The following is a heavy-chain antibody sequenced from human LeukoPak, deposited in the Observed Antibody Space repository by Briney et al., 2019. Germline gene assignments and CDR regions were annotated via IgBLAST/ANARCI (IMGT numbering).Heavy chain of an antibody. Sequence: PGGSLRLSCAASGFTFSSYSMNWVRQAPGKGLEWVSCISSSSSTIYYADSVKGRFTISRDNAKNSLYLQMNSLRAEDTAVYYCAREGSGSGVDYWGQGTLVTVSS. CDR1: GFTFSSYS. D-gene: IGHD3-10*01. V-gene: IGHV3-48*01. CDR2: ISSSSSTI. CDR3: AREGSGSGVDY. J-gene: IGHJ4*02.